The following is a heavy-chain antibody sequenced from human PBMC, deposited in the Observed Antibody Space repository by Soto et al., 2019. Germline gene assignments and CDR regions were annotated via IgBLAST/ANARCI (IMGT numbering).Heavy chain of an antibody. CDR1: GFTFSSYW. CDR3: ATSEARYFPGDFQH. CDR2: IKQDGSEK. D-gene: IGHD3-9*01. J-gene: IGHJ1*01. V-gene: IGHV3-7*03. Sequence: HPGGSLRLSCAASGFTFSSYWMSWVRQAPGKGLEWVANIKQDGSEKYYVDSVKGRFTISRDNAKNSLYLQMNSLRAEDTAVYYCATSEARYFPGDFQHWGQGTLVTVSS.